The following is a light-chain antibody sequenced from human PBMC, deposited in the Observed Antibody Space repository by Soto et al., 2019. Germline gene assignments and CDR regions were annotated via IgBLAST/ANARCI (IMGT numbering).Light chain of an antibody. CDR2: EVD. Sequence: QSALTQPPSASGSPGQSVTFSCTGTSSDVGRYNFVSWYQQHPGKAPKLIIYEVDKRPSGVPDRFSGSKSGSTASLTVSGLQAEDEADYYCSSFAGSSNFVFGSGTKVTVL. CDR1: SSDVGRYNF. CDR3: SSFAGSSNFV. J-gene: IGLJ1*01. V-gene: IGLV2-8*01.